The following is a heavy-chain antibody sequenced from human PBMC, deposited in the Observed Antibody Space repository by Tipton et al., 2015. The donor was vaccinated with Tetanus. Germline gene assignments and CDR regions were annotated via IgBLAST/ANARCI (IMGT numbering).Heavy chain of an antibody. CDR3: ARGVITLGRGLIADYYYYGMDV. Sequence: QVQLVQSGTEVKKPGSSVKVSCKASGGSFSSYAISWVRQAPGQGLEWMGGIIPMFGTANYAHNFQGRVKITADESTNTAYMELSSLRSDDRAVYYCARGVITLGRGLIADYYYYGMDVWGQGTTVTVSS. D-gene: IGHD3-10*01. V-gene: IGHV1-69*01. CDR1: GGSFSSYA. CDR2: IIPMFGTA. J-gene: IGHJ6*02.